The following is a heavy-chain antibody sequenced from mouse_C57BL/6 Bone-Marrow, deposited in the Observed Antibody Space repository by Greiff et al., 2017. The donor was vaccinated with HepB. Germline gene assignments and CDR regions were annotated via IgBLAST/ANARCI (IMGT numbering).Heavy chain of an antibody. V-gene: IGHV1-64*01. CDR3: TRIGIYDYALYY. CDR1: GYTFTSYW. CDR2: IHPNSGST. Sequence: VQLQQPGAELVKPGASVKLSCKASGYTFTSYWMHWVKQRPGQGLEWIGMIHPNSGSTNYNEKFKSKATLTVDKSSSKAYMQLSSLTSEDSAVYYCTRIGIYDYALYYWGQGTTLTVSS. D-gene: IGHD2-4*01. J-gene: IGHJ2*01.